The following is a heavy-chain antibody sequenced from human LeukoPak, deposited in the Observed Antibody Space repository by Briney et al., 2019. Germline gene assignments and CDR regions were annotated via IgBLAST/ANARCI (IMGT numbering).Heavy chain of an antibody. CDR1: GGSISSDCYY. CDR2: VYTSGST. J-gene: IGHJ1*01. V-gene: IGHV4-61*02. Sequence: SETLSLTCTVSGGSISSDCYYWSWIRQPAGKGLEWIGRVYTSGSTNYNPSLKSRVTISLDTSKNQFSLKLSSVTAADTAVYYCARDAGAEYFQHWGQATLVTLSS. CDR3: ARDAGAEYFQH.